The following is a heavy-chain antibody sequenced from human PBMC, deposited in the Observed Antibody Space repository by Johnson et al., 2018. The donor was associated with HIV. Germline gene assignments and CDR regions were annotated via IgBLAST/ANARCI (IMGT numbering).Heavy chain of an antibody. V-gene: IGHV3-20*03. CDR1: AFTFGDYD. J-gene: IGHJ3*02. CDR3: ARATYYYDLSGYLTRPRAFDI. CDR2: IYRRGARA. Sequence: LPLVESGGGVLPPAESLGPPSPASAFTFGDYDMAWIRVAPGKRLEWVPGIYRRGARAGYADSVKCRFPTSSDNGKNSLYLEMNSLRAEDTALYYCARATYYYDLSGYLTRPRAFDIWGQGTMVTVSS. D-gene: IGHD3-22*01.